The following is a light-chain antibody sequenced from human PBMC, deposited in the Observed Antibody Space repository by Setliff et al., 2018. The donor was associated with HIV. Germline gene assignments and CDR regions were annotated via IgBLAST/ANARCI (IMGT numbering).Light chain of an antibody. CDR3: CSNADRYTRV. V-gene: IGLV2-11*01. CDR2: AVS. CDR1: NNDVGNNNY. Sequence: QSALTPPRSVSGSPGQSVTISCTGSTNNDVGNNNYVSWYQQHPGKAPKLMIFAVSKRPSGVPARFSGSKSGNTAYLTISGLQTEDEADYYCCSNADRYTRVFGGGTKGTVL. J-gene: IGLJ3*02.